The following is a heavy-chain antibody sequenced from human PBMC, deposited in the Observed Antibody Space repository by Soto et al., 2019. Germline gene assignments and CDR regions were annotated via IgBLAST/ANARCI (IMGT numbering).Heavy chain of an antibody. J-gene: IGHJ4*02. Sequence: SETLSLTCAVSGGSVSSGSYYWSWIRQPPGKGMEWIGYVYYSGITNYNPSLKSRVTISVDRSKNQFSLKLSSVTAADTAVYYCERGGQQLHSWGQGTLATVSS. CDR3: ERGGQQLHS. D-gene: IGHD6-13*01. CDR1: GGSVSSGSYY. CDR2: VYYSGIT. V-gene: IGHV4-61*01.